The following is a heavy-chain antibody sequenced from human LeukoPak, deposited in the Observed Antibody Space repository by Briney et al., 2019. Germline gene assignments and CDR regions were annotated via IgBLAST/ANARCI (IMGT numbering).Heavy chain of an antibody. V-gene: IGHV4-59*08. J-gene: IGHJ6*02. Sequence: SETLSLTCTVSGGSMNTYYWSWIRQPPGKGLEWIANIYYTGSTKYNPSLKSRVTISVDTSKNQFSLKLSSVTAADTAVYYCARRNYGMDVWGQGTTVTVPS. CDR2: IYYTGST. CDR3: ARRNYGMDV. CDR1: GGSMNTYY.